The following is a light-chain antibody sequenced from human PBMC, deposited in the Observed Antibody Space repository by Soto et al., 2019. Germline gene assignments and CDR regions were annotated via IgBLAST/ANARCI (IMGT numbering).Light chain of an antibody. V-gene: IGKV3-15*01. CDR2: GAS. CDR1: QSVRTK. Sequence: EIVMTQSPATLSVSPGEGATLSCRASQSVRTKLAWYQQKAGQAPRLLIYGASTRATGVSDMFSGSGSGTEYPLTISSLQSEDFAVYYCQQYDTWPSITFGQGTRLEIK. J-gene: IGKJ5*01. CDR3: QQYDTWPSIT.